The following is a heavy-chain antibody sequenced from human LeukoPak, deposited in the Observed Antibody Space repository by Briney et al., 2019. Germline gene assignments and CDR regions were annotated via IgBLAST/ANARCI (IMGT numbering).Heavy chain of an antibody. CDR2: ISSSGSTI. D-gene: IGHD3-10*01. CDR3: ARDSSMLRGPLVIYYFDF. Sequence: GGSLRLSCAASGFTFSSYEMNWVRQAPGKGLEWVSYISSSGSTIYYADSVKGRFTISRDNAKNSLYLQMNSLRAEDTAVYYCARDSSMLRGPLVIYYFDFWGQGTLVTVSS. CDR1: GFTFSSYE. J-gene: IGHJ4*02. V-gene: IGHV3-48*03.